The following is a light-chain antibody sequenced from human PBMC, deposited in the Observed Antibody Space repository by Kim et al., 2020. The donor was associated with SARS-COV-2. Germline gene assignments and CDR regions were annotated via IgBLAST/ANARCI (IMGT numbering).Light chain of an antibody. Sequence: PGQTGRIACGGNSSGHISVHWYQQKPGQAPIMVIYYNNNRPSGIPERFAGYNSGDAATLTSSRVDVGDEADYYCHVWDSTTAHNVFGSGTKVTVL. CDR1: SSGHIS. CDR2: YNN. J-gene: IGLJ1*01. V-gene: IGLV3-21*04. CDR3: HVWDSTTAHNV.